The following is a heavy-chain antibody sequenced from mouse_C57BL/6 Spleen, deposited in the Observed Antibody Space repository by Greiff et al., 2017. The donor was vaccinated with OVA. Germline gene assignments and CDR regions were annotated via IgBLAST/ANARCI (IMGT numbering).Heavy chain of an antibody. V-gene: IGHV3-6*01. CDR2: ISYDGSN. Sequence: EVQLQESGPGLVKPSQSLSLTCSVTGYSITSGYYWNWIRQFPGNKLEWMGYISYDGSNNYNPSLKNRISITRDTSKNQFFLKLNSVTTEDTATYYCARDRVGFAYWGQGTLVTVSA. CDR1: GYSITSGYY. CDR3: ARDRVGFAY. J-gene: IGHJ3*01.